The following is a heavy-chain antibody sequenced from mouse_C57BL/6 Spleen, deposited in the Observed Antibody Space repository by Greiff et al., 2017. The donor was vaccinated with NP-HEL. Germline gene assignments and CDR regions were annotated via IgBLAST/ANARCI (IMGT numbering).Heavy chain of an antibody. CDR2: IYPGDGDT. D-gene: IGHD2-4*01. J-gene: IGHJ3*01. V-gene: IGHV1-82*01. Sequence: QVQLQQSGPELVKPGASVKISCKASGYAFSSSWMNWVKQRPGKGLEWIGRIYPGDGDTNYNGKFKGKATLTADKSSSTAYMQLSSLTSEDSAVYFCASGGLRGAWFAYWGQGTLVTVSA. CDR1: GYAFSSSW. CDR3: ASGGLRGAWFAY.